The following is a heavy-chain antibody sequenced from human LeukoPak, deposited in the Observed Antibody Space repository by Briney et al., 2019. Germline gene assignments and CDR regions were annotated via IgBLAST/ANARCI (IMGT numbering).Heavy chain of an antibody. CDR1: GFTVSSNC. Sequence: PGGSLRLSCAASGFTVSSNCMSWVRQAPGKGLEWVSVIYSGGSTYYSDSVKGRFTISRDNSKNTLYLQMNSLRAEDTAVYYCARAVIVGATNFDYWGQGTLVTVSS. J-gene: IGHJ4*02. D-gene: IGHD1-26*01. CDR2: IYSGGST. CDR3: ARAVIVGATNFDY. V-gene: IGHV3-66*01.